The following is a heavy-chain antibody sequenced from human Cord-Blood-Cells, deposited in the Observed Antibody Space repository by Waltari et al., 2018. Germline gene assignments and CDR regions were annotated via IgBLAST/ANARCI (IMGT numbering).Heavy chain of an antibody. Sequence: QVQRLQSGAAVKKPRASLKVSCKAFGFTFTSYDTNRVRQATGQGLEWMGWMNPNSGNTGYAQKFQGRVTITRNTSISTADMELSSLRSEDTAVYYCARGRRGATDYWGQGTLVTVSS. V-gene: IGHV1-8*03. D-gene: IGHD1-26*01. J-gene: IGHJ4*02. CDR2: MNPNSGNT. CDR3: ARGRRGATDY. CDR1: GFTFTSYD.